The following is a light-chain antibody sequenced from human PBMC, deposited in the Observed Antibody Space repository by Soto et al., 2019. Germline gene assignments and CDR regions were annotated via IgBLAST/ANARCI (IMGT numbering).Light chain of an antibody. V-gene: IGLV2-14*03. Sequence: QSALTQPASVSDSPGQSITISCTGTSSDVGGSNFVSWYQQHPGKPPKLIIYDVANRPSGVSNRFSGSKSGSTASLIISRLQTEDEADYYCVSYTSSTPYVFGPGTNVIVL. CDR3: VSYTSSTPYV. CDR2: DVA. CDR1: SSDVGGSNF. J-gene: IGLJ1*01.